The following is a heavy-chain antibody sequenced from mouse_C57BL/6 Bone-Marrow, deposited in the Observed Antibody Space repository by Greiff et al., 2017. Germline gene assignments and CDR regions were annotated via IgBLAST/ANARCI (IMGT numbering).Heavy chain of an antibody. CDR1: GFTFSSYT. Sequence: EVKLMESGGGLVKPGGSLKLSCAASGFTFSSYTMSWVRQTPEKRLEWVATISGGGGNTYYPDSVKGRFTISRDNAKNTLYLQMSSLRSEDTALYDCARRTTIVSYWYFDVWGTGTTVTVSS. V-gene: IGHV5-9*01. CDR2: ISGGGGNT. J-gene: IGHJ1*03. D-gene: IGHD1-1*01. CDR3: ARRTTIVSYWYFDV.